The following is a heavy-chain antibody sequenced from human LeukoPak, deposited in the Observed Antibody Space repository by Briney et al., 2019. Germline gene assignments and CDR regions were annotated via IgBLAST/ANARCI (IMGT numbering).Heavy chain of an antibody. D-gene: IGHD1-7*01. J-gene: IGHJ4*02. Sequence: GGSLGLSCAASGFTFSSYAMSWVRQAPGKGLEWVSAISGSGGSTYYADSVKGRFTISRDNSKNTLYLQMNSLRAEDTAVYYCAKPYNWNYYFDYWGQGTLVTVSS. CDR2: ISGSGGST. CDR3: AKPYNWNYYFDY. CDR1: GFTFSSYA. V-gene: IGHV3-23*01.